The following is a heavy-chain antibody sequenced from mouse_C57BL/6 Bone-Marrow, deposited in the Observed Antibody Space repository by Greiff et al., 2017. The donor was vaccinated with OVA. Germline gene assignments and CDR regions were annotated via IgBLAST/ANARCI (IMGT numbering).Heavy chain of an antibody. Sequence: EVQLKQSGPELVKPGDSVKISCKASGYSFTGYFMNWVMQSHGKSLEWIGRINPYNGDTFYNQKFKGKATLTVDKSSSTAHMELRSLTSEDSAVYYCARREDGYFLDYWGQGTTLTVSS. CDR2: INPYNGDT. V-gene: IGHV1-20*01. D-gene: IGHD2-3*01. CDR3: ARREDGYFLDY. J-gene: IGHJ2*01. CDR1: GYSFTGYF.